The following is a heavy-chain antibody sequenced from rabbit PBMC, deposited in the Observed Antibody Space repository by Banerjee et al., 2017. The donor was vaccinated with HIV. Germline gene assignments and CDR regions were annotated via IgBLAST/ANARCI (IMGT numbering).Heavy chain of an antibody. Sequence: QEQLEESGGDLVKPEGSLTLTCKASGLDFSSSNWIYWVRQAPGKGLEWIAYIYARSAGSTYYASWAKGRFTISRTSSTTVTLQMTSLTAADTATYFCARDLAGVIGWNFNFWGQGTLVTVS. D-gene: IGHD4-1*01. V-gene: IGHV1S45*01. CDR2: IYARSAGST. CDR1: GLDFSSSNW. CDR3: ARDLAGVIGWNFNF. J-gene: IGHJ4*01.